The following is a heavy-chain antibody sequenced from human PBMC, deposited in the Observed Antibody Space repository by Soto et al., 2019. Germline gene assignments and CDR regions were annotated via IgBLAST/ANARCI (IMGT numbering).Heavy chain of an antibody. CDR3: AKDRGIIVKAGDAFDV. CDR1: GFTLSMSA. D-gene: IGHD3-16*02. J-gene: IGHJ3*01. V-gene: IGHV3-23*01. CDR2: ISDSGDRT. Sequence: GGSLRLSCASSGFTLSMSAVNWVRQAPGKGLEWVSYISDSGDRTYYADSVKGRFTISRDRSKNTVSLQMDSLRAGDTAVYYCAKDRGIIVKAGDAFDVWGQGTKVTVSS.